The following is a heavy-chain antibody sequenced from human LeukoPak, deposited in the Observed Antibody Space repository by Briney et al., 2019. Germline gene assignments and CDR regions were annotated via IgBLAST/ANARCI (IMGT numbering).Heavy chain of an antibody. CDR3: ARPQYSSSPCYY. J-gene: IGHJ4*02. Sequence: ASVKVSCKASGYTFTGYYMHWVRQAPGQGLEWMGWINPNSGGTNYAQKFQGRVTMTRDTSISTAYMELSRLRSDDTAVYYCARPQYSSSPCYYWGQGTLVTVSS. V-gene: IGHV1-2*02. CDR1: GYTFTGYY. D-gene: IGHD6-6*01. CDR2: INPNSGGT.